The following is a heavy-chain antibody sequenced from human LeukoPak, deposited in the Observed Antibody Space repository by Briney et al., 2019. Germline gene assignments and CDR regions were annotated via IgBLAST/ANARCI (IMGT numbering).Heavy chain of an antibody. D-gene: IGHD3-9*01. CDR1: GYSFTNYW. Sequence: GESLKISCKGSGYSFTNYWIGWVRQMPGKGLEWMGIIYPGDSDTTYSPSFQGQVTISADKSISTAYLQWSSLKASDTAMYYCARHGDYDILTGYSLPSDYWGQGTLVTVSS. V-gene: IGHV5-51*01. CDR3: ARHGDYDILTGYSLPSDY. J-gene: IGHJ4*02. CDR2: IYPGDSDT.